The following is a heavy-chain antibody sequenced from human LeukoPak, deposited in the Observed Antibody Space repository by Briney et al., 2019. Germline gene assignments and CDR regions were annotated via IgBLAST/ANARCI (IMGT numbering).Heavy chain of an antibody. J-gene: IGHJ4*02. V-gene: IGHV1-69*13. CDR2: IIPIFGTA. Sequence: SVKVSCKASGGTFSSYAISWVRQAPGQGLEWMGGIIPIFGTANYAQKFQGRVTITADESTSTAYMELSSLRSEDTAVYYCATATMVRDVHFDYWGQGTLVTVSS. CDR3: ATATMVRDVHFDY. CDR1: GGTFSSYA. D-gene: IGHD3-10*01.